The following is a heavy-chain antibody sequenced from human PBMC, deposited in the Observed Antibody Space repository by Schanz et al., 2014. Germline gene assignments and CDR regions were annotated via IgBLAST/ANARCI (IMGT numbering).Heavy chain of an antibody. J-gene: IGHJ4*02. CDR3: AKYGAGYSYGLVES. Sequence: EVQLLESGGGLVQPGGSLRLSCAASGFSFSIFAMTWVRQAPGQGLEWVSTISGSGGDTHPADSVKGRFTISRDNSNNTLYLQMRSLRAEDTAVYYCAKYGAGYSYGLVESWGQGILVTVSS. D-gene: IGHD5-18*01. CDR1: GFSFSIFA. CDR2: ISGSGGDT. V-gene: IGHV3-23*01.